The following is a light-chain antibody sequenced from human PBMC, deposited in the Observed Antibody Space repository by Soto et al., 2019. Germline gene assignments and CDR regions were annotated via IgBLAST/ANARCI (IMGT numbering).Light chain of an antibody. CDR2: DYN. Sequence: QSVLTQPPSVSAAPGQKVTISCSGSSSNIGNNYVSWYQQLPGTAPKLLIYDYNNRPSGIPDRFSGSKSGTSATLGITGLQTGDEADYYCGTWDTSLSSYVFGTGTKVTVL. V-gene: IGLV1-51*01. CDR1: SSNIGNNY. CDR3: GTWDTSLSSYV. J-gene: IGLJ1*01.